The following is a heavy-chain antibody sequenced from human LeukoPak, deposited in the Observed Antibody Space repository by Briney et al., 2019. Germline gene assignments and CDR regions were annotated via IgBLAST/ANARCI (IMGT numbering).Heavy chain of an antibody. CDR2: ISSRGGYT. CDR1: GFTFSSYA. Sequence: GGSLRLSCAASGFTFSSYAMSWVRQAPGKGLEWVSSISSRGGYTYYADSVKGRFTVSRDNSKNTLYLQMNSLRAEDTAVYYCAKDAYGDYPDAFDIWGQGTMVTVSS. CDR3: AKDAYGDYPDAFDI. V-gene: IGHV3-23*01. J-gene: IGHJ3*02. D-gene: IGHD4-17*01.